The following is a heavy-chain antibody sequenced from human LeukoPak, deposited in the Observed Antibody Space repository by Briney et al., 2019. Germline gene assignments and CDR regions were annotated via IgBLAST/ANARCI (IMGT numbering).Heavy chain of an antibody. CDR2: ISTTSAYI. CDR3: AREGGRYRYNDAFDL. D-gene: IGHD1-26*01. J-gene: IGHJ3*01. V-gene: IGHV3-21*01. CDR1: GFTFSIYS. Sequence: GGSLTLSCAASGFTFSIYSMNWVRQAPGKGLEWVSSISTTSAYIYNAQSVKGRFTISRDNAKKLLYLQMKSLRAEDTALYYCAREGGRYRYNDAFDLWGQGTMATVSS.